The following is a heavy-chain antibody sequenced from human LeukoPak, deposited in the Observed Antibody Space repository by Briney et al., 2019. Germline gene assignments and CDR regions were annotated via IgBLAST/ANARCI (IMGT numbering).Heavy chain of an antibody. Sequence: ASVKVSCKASGYTFTSYYMHWVRQAPGQGLEWMGWINPNSGGTNYAQKFQGRVTMTRDTSISTAYMELSRLRSDDTAVYYCATIDYGDSTENEAYFDYWGQGTLVTVSP. D-gene: IGHD4-17*01. CDR2: INPNSGGT. J-gene: IGHJ4*02. CDR3: ATIDYGDSTENEAYFDY. V-gene: IGHV1-2*02. CDR1: GYTFTSYY.